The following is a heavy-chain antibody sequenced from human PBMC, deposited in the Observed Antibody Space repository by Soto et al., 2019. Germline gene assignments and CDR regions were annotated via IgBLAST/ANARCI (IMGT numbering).Heavy chain of an antibody. Sequence: PGESLKISCKGSGYSFTSYWIGWVRQMPGKGLEWMGIIYPGDSDTRYSPSFQGQVTISADKSISTAYLQWSSLKASDTAMYYCASRLRMGGSFDAFDIWGQGTMVTVSS. D-gene: IGHD2-15*01. J-gene: IGHJ3*02. CDR2: IYPGDSDT. CDR3: ASRLRMGGSFDAFDI. V-gene: IGHV5-51*01. CDR1: GYSFTSYW.